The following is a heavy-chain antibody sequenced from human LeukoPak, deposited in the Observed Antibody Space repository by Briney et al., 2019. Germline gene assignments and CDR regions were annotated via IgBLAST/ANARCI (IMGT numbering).Heavy chain of an antibody. Sequence: GGSLRLSCAASGFTFSSYWMAWVRQAPGKGPEWVANIKEDASEKYYVDSVKGRFTISRDNAKDSLYLQLNSLRAEDTAVYHCARDSSGSLDNWGQGTLVTVSS. CDR3: ARDSSGSLDN. CDR2: IKEDASEK. J-gene: IGHJ4*02. CDR1: GFTFSSYW. D-gene: IGHD6-19*01. V-gene: IGHV3-7*04.